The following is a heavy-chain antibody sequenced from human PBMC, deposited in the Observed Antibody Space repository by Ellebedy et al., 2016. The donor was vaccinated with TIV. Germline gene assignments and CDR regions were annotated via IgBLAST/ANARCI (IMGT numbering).Heavy chain of an antibody. V-gene: IGHV3-49*04. J-gene: IGHJ6*02. D-gene: IGHD1-7*01. Sequence: GESLKISXTASGFTSGDFAISWVRQAPGKGLEWVGVIGSKGYGGTTQYAASVKGRFTISRDDSKSIAYLQMDSLKTEDTALYYCTREAANWNYPYYYYNGMDVWGQGTTVTVSS. CDR1: GFTSGDFA. CDR2: IGSKGYGGTT. CDR3: TREAANWNYPYYYYNGMDV.